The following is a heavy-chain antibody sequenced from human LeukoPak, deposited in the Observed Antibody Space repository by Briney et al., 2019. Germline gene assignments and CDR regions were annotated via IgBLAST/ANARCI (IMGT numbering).Heavy chain of an antibody. Sequence: GGSLRLSCAASGFTFSSYGMHWVRQAPGKGLEWVAVIWYDGSNKYYADSVKGRFTISRDNSKNTLYLQMNSLRAEDTAVYYCAREQVVVVPAAVGWFDPWGQGTSLTVSS. CDR1: GFTFSSYG. CDR3: AREQVVVVPAAVGWFDP. D-gene: IGHD2-2*01. CDR2: IWYDGSNK. V-gene: IGHV3-33*01. J-gene: IGHJ5*02.